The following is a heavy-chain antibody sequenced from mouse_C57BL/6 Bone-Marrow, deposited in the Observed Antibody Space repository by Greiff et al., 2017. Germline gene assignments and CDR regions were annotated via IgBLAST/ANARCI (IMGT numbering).Heavy chain of an antibody. CDR1: GFPITSGYY. Sequence: QVQLKESGPGLVKPSQSLFLTCSITGFPITSGYYWIWIRQSPGKPLEWMGYITHSGETFYNPSLQSPISITRETSKNQFFLQLNSVTTEDTAMYYCAGDGDYDAFAYWGQGTLVTVSA. CDR2: ITHSGET. CDR3: AGDGDYDAFAY. D-gene: IGHD2-4*01. V-gene: IGHV12-3*01. J-gene: IGHJ3*01.